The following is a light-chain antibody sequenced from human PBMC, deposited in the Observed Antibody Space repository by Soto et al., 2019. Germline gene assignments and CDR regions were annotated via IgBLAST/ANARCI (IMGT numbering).Light chain of an antibody. CDR1: LSLTGRL. CDR2: DAS. V-gene: IGKV3-20*01. Sequence: DIVLTKSPGTLSLSPGERAPLSCGASLSLTGRLLAWYQQKPGQAPRLLIYDASSRATGIPDRFSARGSGTDFTLTISSLEPEDFAVYYCQQYVASPYTFGQGTK. J-gene: IGKJ2*01. CDR3: QQYVASPYT.